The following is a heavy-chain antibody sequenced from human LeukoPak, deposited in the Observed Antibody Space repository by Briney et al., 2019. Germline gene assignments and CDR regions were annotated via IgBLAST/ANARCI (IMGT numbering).Heavy chain of an antibody. CDR2: IYSGGST. CDR1: GFTVSSNY. D-gene: IGHD3-16*01. CDR3: ATWGTVAVYFDY. Sequence: GGSLRLSCAASGFTVSSNYMSWVRQAPGKGLEWVSVIYSGGSTYYADSVKGRFTISRDNSKNTLYLQMNSLRAEDTAVYYCATWGTVAVYFDYWGQGTLVTVSS. J-gene: IGHJ4*02. V-gene: IGHV3-53*01.